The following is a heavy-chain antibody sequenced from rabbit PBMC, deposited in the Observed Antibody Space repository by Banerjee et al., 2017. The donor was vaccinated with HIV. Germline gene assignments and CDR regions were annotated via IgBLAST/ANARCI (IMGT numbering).Heavy chain of an antibody. CDR3: ARDLEDTIAYFNF. CDR2: INAITGKA. V-gene: IGHV1S45*01. J-gene: IGHJ4*01. Sequence: QEQLEESGGGLVKPEGSLKLSCTASGFSFSNKAVMCWVRQAPGKGLEWIACINAITGKAVYASWANGRFTISKASSTTVTLQMTSLTDADTATYFCARDLEDTIAYFNFWGPGTLVTVS. CDR1: GFSFSNKAV. D-gene: IGHD1-1*01.